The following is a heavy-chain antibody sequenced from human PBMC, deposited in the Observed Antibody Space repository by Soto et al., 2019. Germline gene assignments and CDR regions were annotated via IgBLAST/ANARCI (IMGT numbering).Heavy chain of an antibody. V-gene: IGHV3-23*01. D-gene: IGHD2-8*02. Sequence: KGLEWVSATSGSGGSTYYADSVKGRFTISRDNSKKTLYLQMNSLRAEDTALYSWARADCTGAYCSSWPFNYGVDVWGQGTTVTVSS. J-gene: IGHJ6*02. CDR2: TSGSGGST. CDR3: ARADCTGAYCSSWPFNYGVDV.